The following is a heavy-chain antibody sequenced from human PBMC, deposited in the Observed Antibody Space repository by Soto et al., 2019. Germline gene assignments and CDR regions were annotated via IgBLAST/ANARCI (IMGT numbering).Heavy chain of an antibody. D-gene: IGHD6-25*01. V-gene: IGHV4-34*01. CDR3: AGVVWSGSPPQIGYYYWGMDV. CDR2: INHSGST. Sequence: KASETLSLTCAVNGGSFSGYYWNWIRQPPGKGLEWIGEINHSGSTSQNPSLKSRVTISVDTSKKQFSLKLSSVTAADTAVYYCAGVVWSGSPPQIGYYYWGMDVGGKGPRATFP. J-gene: IGHJ6*04. CDR1: GGSFSGYY.